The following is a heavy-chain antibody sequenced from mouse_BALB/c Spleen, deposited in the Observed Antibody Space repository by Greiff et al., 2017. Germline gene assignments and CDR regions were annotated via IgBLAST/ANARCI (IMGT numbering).Heavy chain of an antibody. CDR1: GYTFTSYW. V-gene: IGHV1-69*02. CDR2: IDPSDSYT. Sequence: QLQQPGAELVKPGASVKLSCKASGYTFTSYWMHWVKQRPGQGLEWIGEIDPSDSYTNYNQKFKGKATLTVDKSSSTAYMQLSSLTSEDSAVYYCAGMITDAMDYWGQGTSVTVSS. D-gene: IGHD2-4*01. J-gene: IGHJ4*01. CDR3: AGMITDAMDY.